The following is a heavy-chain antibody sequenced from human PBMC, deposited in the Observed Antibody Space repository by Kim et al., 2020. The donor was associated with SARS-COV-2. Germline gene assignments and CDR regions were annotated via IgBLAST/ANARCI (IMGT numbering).Heavy chain of an antibody. CDR3: ARGGPGPYFFDY. Sequence: YYAHSVRERFTIARDNSENPVFLQMNSLRVEDTAEYYCARGGPGPYFFDYWGQGTLVTVSS. V-gene: IGHV3-66*01. D-gene: IGHD2-8*02. J-gene: IGHJ4*02.